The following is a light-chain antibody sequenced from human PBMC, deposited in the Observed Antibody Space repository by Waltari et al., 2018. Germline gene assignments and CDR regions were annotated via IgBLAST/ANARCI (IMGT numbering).Light chain of an antibody. CDR3: QQYNSYSRT. CDR2: KAS. Sequence: DIQMTQSPSTLSASVGDRVTITCRASQSISSWLAWYQQKPGKAPKPLIYKASSLESGVPSRFSGSGSGTEFTLTISSLQSDDFATYYCQQYNSYSRTFGQGTKVEIK. V-gene: IGKV1-5*03. J-gene: IGKJ1*01. CDR1: QSISSW.